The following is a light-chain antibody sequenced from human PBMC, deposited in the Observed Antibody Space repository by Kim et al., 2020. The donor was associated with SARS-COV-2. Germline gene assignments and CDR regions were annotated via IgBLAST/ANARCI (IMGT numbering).Light chain of an antibody. CDR3: GTWDNSLSAVV. V-gene: IGLV1-51*01. J-gene: IGLJ2*01. Sequence: GQKVTISCSGRSTKNGNGFVSWFQQLPGTAPQLLIYDNDKRPSGIPDRFSGSKSATSAALGITGLQTGDEADYYCGTWDNSLSAVVFGGGTKVTVL. CDR1: STKNGNGF. CDR2: DND.